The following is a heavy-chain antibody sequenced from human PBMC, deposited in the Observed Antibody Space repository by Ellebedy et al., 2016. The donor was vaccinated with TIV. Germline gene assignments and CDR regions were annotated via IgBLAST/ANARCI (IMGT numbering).Heavy chain of an antibody. J-gene: IGHJ3*01. D-gene: IGHD5-12*01. V-gene: IGHV1-2*02. Sequence: AASVKVSCKASGYTFIGYVIHWVRQAPGRGLEWMGWINPNAGDTNSAQDFEDRVTLTRDTSTTTVHMELRSLKYDDTATYYCARSHFWGYDSDSHDFWGQGTVITVSS. CDR2: INPNAGDT. CDR1: GYTFIGYV. CDR3: ARSHFWGYDSDSHDF.